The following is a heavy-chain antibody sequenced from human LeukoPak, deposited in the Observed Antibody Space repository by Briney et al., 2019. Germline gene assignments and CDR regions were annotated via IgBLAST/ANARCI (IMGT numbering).Heavy chain of an antibody. V-gene: IGHV1-18*01. D-gene: IGHD3-10*01. CDR1: GYTFTSYG. J-gene: IGHJ4*02. CDR3: AREFSVRGVTWVDY. Sequence: ASVKVSCKASGYTFTSYGISWVRQAPGQGREWMGWLSTYNDKTNYAQNLQGRVTLTTDTSTSTAYMELRSMRSDDTAVYYCAREFSVRGVTWVDYWGQGTLVTVSS. CDR2: LSTYNDKT.